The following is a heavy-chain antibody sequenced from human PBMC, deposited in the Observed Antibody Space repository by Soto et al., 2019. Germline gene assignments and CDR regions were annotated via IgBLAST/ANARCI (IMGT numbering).Heavy chain of an antibody. CDR3: ARHEAYCGRTSCYQSYSHP. Sequence: LGESLKISCRGSGDRFSFYWIGWVRQMPGRGLEWMGLIYPGDSNTKYSPSFEGQVTISADASISTVYLQWGSLKASDTAIYYCARHEAYCGRTSCYQSYSHPWGQGTQVTLSS. J-gene: IGHJ5*02. CDR1: GDRFSFYW. D-gene: IGHD2-2*01. CDR2: IYPGDSNT. V-gene: IGHV5-51*01.